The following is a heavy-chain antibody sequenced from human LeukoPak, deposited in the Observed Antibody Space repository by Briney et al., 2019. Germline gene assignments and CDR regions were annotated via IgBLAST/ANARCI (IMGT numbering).Heavy chain of an antibody. Sequence: PGGSLRLSCAASGFSVNNNYMNWVRQAPGKGLECVSYIDNFGITYYADSVTGRFTISRDSSRNTVYLQMNSLRADDTAVYYCAGGTYYGTGSRPGYLNYWGQGTLVTVSS. CDR1: GFSVNNNY. D-gene: IGHD3-10*01. CDR2: IDNFGIT. J-gene: IGHJ4*02. CDR3: AGGTYYGTGSRPGYLNY. V-gene: IGHV3-53*01.